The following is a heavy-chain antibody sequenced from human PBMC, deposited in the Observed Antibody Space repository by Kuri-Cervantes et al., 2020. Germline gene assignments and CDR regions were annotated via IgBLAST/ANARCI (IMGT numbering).Heavy chain of an antibody. D-gene: IGHD5-18*01. J-gene: IGHJ4*02. CDR1: GFTFSSYD. CDR3: ARERSGYSYGHKFYYFDY. CDR2: IGTAGDT. V-gene: IGHV3-13*01. Sequence: GGSLRLSCAASGFTFSSYDMHWVRQATGKGLEWVSAIGTAGDTYYPGSVKGRFTISRENAKNSLYLQMNSLRAEDTAVYYCARERSGYSYGHKFYYFDYWGQGTLVTVSS.